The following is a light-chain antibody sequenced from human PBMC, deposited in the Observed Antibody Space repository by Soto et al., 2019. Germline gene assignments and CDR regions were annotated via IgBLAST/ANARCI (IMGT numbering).Light chain of an antibody. V-gene: IGLV2-8*01. CDR2: EVY. J-gene: IGLJ1*01. CDR1: SSDVGGYNY. CDR3: SSYVGTNSYV. Sequence: HCELKQPPSASGAPGQAVPISNKENSSDVGGYNYVSWYQQHPGKAPKLIIYEVYKRPSGVPDRFSGSKSGNTAALTVSGLQAEDEADYYCSSYVGTNSYVFGTGTKVTVL.